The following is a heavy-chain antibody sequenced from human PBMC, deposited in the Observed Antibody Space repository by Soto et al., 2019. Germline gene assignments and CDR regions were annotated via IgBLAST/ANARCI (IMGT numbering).Heavy chain of an antibody. CDR3: ARPAVAVAGAFDI. Sequence: EASVKVSCKASGGTFSSYAISWVRQAPGQGLEWMGGIIPIFGTANYAQKFQGRVTITADESTSTAYMELSSLRSEDTAVYYCARPAVAVAGAFDIWGQGTMVTVSS. V-gene: IGHV1-69*13. D-gene: IGHD6-19*01. CDR1: GGTFSSYA. CDR2: IIPIFGTA. J-gene: IGHJ3*02.